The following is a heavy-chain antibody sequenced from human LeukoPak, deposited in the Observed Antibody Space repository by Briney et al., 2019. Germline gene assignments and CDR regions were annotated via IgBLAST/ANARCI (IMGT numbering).Heavy chain of an antibody. CDR2: ISSSGSTI. CDR3: ASSHDYGDYVAAFDI. Sequence: GSLRLSCAASGFTFSDYYMSWIRQAPGKGLEWVPYISSSGSTIYYADSVKGRFTISRDNAKNSLYLQMNSLRAEDTAVYYCASSHDYGDYVAAFDIWGQGTMVTVSS. J-gene: IGHJ3*02. CDR1: GFTFSDYY. V-gene: IGHV3-11*01. D-gene: IGHD4-17*01.